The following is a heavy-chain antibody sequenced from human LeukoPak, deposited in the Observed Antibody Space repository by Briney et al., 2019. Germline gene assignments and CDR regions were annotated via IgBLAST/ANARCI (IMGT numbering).Heavy chain of an antibody. Sequence: SETLSLTCSVSGDSISYFYWSWIRQPAGKGLEWIGRISSSGSTDYNASLKSRVSMSVDTSKSQLSLKVISVTAADTAVYYCARDQGVAGTYYNWFDPWGQGTLVTVSS. CDR3: ARDQGVAGTYYNWFDP. J-gene: IGHJ5*02. V-gene: IGHV4-4*07. CDR2: ISSSGST. CDR1: GDSISYFY. D-gene: IGHD6-19*01.